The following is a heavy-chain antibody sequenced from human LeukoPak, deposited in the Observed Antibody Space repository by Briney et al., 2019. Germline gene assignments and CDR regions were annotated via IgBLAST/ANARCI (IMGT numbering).Heavy chain of an antibody. V-gene: IGHV3-48*02. Sequence: GGSLRLSCAASGFTFSNYNLNWVRQAPGRGLEWVSYISDGSSTIYYADSVRGRFTISRDNAKNSLYLQINSLRDEDTAVYYCARETVGLDYWGQGTLVTVSS. CDR1: GFTFSNYN. J-gene: IGHJ4*02. CDR3: ARETVGLDY. D-gene: IGHD4-23*01. CDR2: ISDGSSTI.